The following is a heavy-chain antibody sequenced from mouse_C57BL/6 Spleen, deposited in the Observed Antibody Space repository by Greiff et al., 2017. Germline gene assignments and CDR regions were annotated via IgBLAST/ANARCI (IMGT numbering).Heavy chain of an antibody. CDR3: ARWEVTSPFDY. J-gene: IGHJ2*01. Sequence: VKLMESGAELVKPGASVKISCKASGYAFSSYWMNWVKQRPGKGLEWIGQIYPGDGDTNYNGKFKGKATLTADKSSSTAYMQLSSLTSEDSAVYFCARWEVTSPFDYWGQGTTLTVSS. V-gene: IGHV1-80*01. D-gene: IGHD2-2*01. CDR2: IYPGDGDT. CDR1: GYAFSSYW.